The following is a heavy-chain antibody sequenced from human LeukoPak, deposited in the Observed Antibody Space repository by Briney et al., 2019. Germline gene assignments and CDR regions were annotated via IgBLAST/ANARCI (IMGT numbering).Heavy chain of an antibody. Sequence: GGSLRLSCAASGFTFSDYWVDWVRQAPGKGLEWVANIKQDGSEKNYLESVKGRFTISRGNAKNSLYLQMNNLRAEDTAVYYCARNRGWQQFDCWGQGTLVTVSS. V-gene: IGHV3-7*01. D-gene: IGHD5-24*01. CDR3: ARNRGWQQFDC. J-gene: IGHJ4*02. CDR2: IKQDGSEK. CDR1: GFTFSDYW.